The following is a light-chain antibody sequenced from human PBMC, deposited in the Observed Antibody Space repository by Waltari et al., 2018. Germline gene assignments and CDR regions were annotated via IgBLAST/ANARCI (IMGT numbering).Light chain of an antibody. CDR1: SGSLSPPSS. V-gene: IGLV8-61*01. J-gene: IGLJ3*02. CDR2: KAN. CDR3: ALYMGSGIWV. Sequence: QTVVTQEPSLSVSPGGTVTLTCALSSGSLSPPSSPLWYQQTPGQAPRTLVYKANARSSGVPDRFSGSILGNTAALTITGAQADDESDYYCALYMGSGIWVFGGGTRLTVL.